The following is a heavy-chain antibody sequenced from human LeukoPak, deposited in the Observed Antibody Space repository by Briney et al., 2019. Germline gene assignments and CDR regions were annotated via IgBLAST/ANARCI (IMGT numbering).Heavy chain of an antibody. CDR2: MNPNSGNT. D-gene: IGHD4/OR15-4a*01. J-gene: IGHJ6*03. V-gene: IGHV1-8*03. CDR3: ARAPVTNYYYYYYYYMDV. CDR1: GGTFSSYA. Sequence: ASVKVSCKASGGTFSSYAINWVRQATGQGLEWMGWMNPNSGNTGYAQKFQGRVTITRNTSISTAYMELSSLRSEDTAVYYCARAPVTNYYYYYYYYMDVWGKGTTVTVSS.